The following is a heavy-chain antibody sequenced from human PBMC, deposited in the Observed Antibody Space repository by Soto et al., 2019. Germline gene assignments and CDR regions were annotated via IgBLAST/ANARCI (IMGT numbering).Heavy chain of an antibody. CDR2: ISSSGSTI. CDR3: ASLVVTSATYAY. CDR1: GFTFSDYY. D-gene: IGHD2-2*01. Sequence: GGSLRLSCAASGFTFSDYYMSWIRQAPGKGLERVSYISSSGSTIYYADSVKGRFTISRDNAKNSLYLQMNSLRAEDTAVYYCASLVVTSATYAYRGQGTLVTVSS. J-gene: IGHJ4*02. V-gene: IGHV3-11*01.